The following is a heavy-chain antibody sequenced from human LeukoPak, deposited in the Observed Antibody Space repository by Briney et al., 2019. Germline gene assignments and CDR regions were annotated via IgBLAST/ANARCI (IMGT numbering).Heavy chain of an antibody. V-gene: IGHV1-8*01. CDR1: GYTFTSYD. CDR3: ARNLAATGDFDY. J-gene: IGHJ4*02. Sequence: GASVKVSFKASGYTFTSYDFNWVRQATGQGLEWLGWMNPNNGATGYAQKFQGRISMTRDTSISTAYMELSSLKSEDTAVYYCARNLAATGDFDYWGQGTLVAVSS. CDR2: MNPNNGAT. D-gene: IGHD5-12*01.